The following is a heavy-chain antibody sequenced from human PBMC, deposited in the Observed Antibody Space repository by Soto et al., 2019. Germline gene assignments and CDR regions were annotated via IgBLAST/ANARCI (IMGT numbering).Heavy chain of an antibody. Sequence: EVQLVESGGGLVKPGGSLRLSCEDSGFTFSSYTMNWVGRAPGKGLEWVSSISSRSTNTHYADSVRGRFTISRDNAKRSLYLRMNSLRAEDTAVYYCARGPLYYFDYWGQGTLVTVSS. J-gene: IGHJ4*02. CDR2: ISSRSTNT. CDR3: ARGPLYYFDY. V-gene: IGHV3-21*02. CDR1: GFTFSSYT.